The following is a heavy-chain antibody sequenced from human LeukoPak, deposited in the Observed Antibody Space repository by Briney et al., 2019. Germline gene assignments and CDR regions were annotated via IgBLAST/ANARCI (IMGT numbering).Heavy chain of an antibody. CDR1: GFTFSSYA. V-gene: IGHV3-23*01. CDR2: ISGSGGST. J-gene: IGHJ4*02. D-gene: IGHD5-12*01. Sequence: GGSLRLSCAASGFTFSSYAISWVRQAPGKGLEWVSAISGSGGSTYYADSVKGRFTISRDNSKNTLYLQMNSLRAEDTAVYYCAKTGHSGYGSMSNFDYWGQGTLVTVSS. CDR3: AKTGHSGYGSMSNFDY.